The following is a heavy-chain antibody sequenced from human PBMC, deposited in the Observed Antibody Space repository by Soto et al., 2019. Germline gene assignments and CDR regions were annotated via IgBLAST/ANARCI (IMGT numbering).Heavy chain of an antibody. CDR3: ALVGSGCEYYYYGMDV. V-gene: IGHV1-69*13. CDR1: GGTFSSYA. CDR2: IIPIFGTA. D-gene: IGHD6-19*01. J-gene: IGHJ6*02. Sequence: SVKVSCKASGGTFSSYAISWVRQAPGQGLEWMGGIIPIFGTANYAQKFQGRVTITADESTSTAYMELSSLRSEDTAVYYCALVGSGCEYYYYGMDVWGQRTTVTVSS.